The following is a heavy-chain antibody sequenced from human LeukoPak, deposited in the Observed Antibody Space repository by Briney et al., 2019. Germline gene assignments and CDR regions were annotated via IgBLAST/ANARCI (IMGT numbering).Heavy chain of an antibody. Sequence: EASVKVSCKASGYTFTSYYMHWVRQAPGQGLEWMGIINPSGGSTSYPRKFQGRVTMTRDTSTSTVYMELSSLRSEDTAVYYCARDNYYDSSGYYYDIDYWGQGTLVTVSS. CDR2: INPSGGST. CDR3: ARDNYYDSSGYYYDIDY. CDR1: GYTFTSYY. D-gene: IGHD3-22*01. J-gene: IGHJ4*02. V-gene: IGHV1-46*01.